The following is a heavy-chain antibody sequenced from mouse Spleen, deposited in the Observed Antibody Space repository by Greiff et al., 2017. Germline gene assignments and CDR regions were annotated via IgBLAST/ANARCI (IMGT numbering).Heavy chain of an antibody. CDR1: GYTFTDYN. V-gene: IGHV1-18*01. CDR3: ARGRITTGRQYYYAMDY. CDR2: INPNNGGT. J-gene: IGHJ4*01. D-gene: IGHD2-4*01. Sequence: EVQLQQSGPELVKPGASVKIPCKASGYTFTDYNMDWVKQSHGKSLEWIGDINPNNGGTIYNQKFKGKATLTVDKSSSTAYMELRSLTSEDTAVYYCARGRITTGRQYYYAMDYWGQGTSVTVSS.